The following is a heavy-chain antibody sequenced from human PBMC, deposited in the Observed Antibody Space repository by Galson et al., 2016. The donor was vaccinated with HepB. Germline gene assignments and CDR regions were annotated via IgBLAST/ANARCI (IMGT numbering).Heavy chain of an antibody. CDR2: ISEDGSKK. CDR1: GFPFFSYS. Sequence: SLRLSCAASGFPFFSYSLHWVRQAPGEGLEWVAVISEDGSKKSYADSVKGRVTISRHNSKNTIYLQMGRLRVEDTATYYCARDLTLVQSNTPLDYFSYGMDVWGKGTTVTVSS. D-gene: IGHD3-10*01. J-gene: IGHJ6*04. CDR3: ARDLTLVQSNTPLDYFSYGMDV. V-gene: IGHV3-30*04.